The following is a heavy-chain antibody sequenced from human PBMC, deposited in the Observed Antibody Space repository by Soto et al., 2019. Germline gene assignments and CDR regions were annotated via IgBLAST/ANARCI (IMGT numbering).Heavy chain of an antibody. J-gene: IGHJ4*02. CDR1: GFTFSSYA. CDR2: ISYDGSNK. V-gene: IGHV3-30-3*01. CDR3: ARVMLRGPTIPYYFDY. D-gene: IGHD3-10*01. Sequence: GSRRLSCAASGFTFSSYAMHWVRQAPGKGLDWVAVISYDGSNKYYADSVKGRFTISRDNSKNTLYLQMNSLRAEDTAVYYCARVMLRGPTIPYYFDYWGQGTLVTVSS.